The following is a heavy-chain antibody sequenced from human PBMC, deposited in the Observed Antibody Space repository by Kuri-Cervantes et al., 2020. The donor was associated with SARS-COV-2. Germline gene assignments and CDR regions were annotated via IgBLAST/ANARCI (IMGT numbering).Heavy chain of an antibody. D-gene: IGHD2-8*01. CDR2: IIPIFGTA. Sequence: SVKVSCKASGGTFSSYAISWVRQAPGQGLEWMGGIIPIFGTANYAQKFQGRVTITADESTSTAYMELSSLRSEDTAVYYCARTEDIVLMVYGLYGMDVWGQGTTVTVSS. CDR3: ARTEDIVLMVYGLYGMDV. CDR1: GGTFSSYA. J-gene: IGHJ6*02. V-gene: IGHV1-69*13.